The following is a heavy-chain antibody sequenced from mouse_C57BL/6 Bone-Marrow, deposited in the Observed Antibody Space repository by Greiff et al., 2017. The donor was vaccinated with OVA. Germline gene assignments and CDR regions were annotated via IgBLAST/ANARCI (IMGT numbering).Heavy chain of an antibody. V-gene: IGHV14-4*01. Sequence: VQLKQSGAELVRPGASVKLSCTASGFNIKDDYMHWVKQRPEQGLEWIGWIDPENGDTEYASKFQGKATITTDTSSNTAYLQLSSLTSEDTAVYYCTGLWYFDVWDSGTAVTVSS. J-gene: IGHJ1*01. CDR2: IDPENGDT. CDR3: TGLWYFDV. CDR1: GFNIKDDY. D-gene: IGHD2-2*01.